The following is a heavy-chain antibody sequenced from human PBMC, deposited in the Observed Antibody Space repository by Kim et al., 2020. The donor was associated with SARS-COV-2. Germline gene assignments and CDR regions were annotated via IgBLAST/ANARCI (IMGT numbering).Heavy chain of an antibody. CDR1: GGSISSGDYY. D-gene: IGHD3-10*01. V-gene: IGHV4-30-4*01. CDR2: IYHSGRT. CDR3: ARVLANYGSGSPFDP. Sequence: SETLSLTCTVSGGSISSGDYYWSWIRQPPGKGLEWIAYIYHSGRTYYNPSLKSRVTISVDTSKNQFSLKLSSVTAADTAVYFCARVLANYGSGSPFDPWGQGTLVTVSS. J-gene: IGHJ5*02.